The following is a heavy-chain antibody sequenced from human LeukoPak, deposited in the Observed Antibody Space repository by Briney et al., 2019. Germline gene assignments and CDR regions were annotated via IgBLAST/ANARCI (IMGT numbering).Heavy chain of an antibody. CDR1: GFTFSSYA. J-gene: IGHJ4*02. V-gene: IGHV3-30-3*01. Sequence: PGGSLRLSCAASGFTFSSYAMHWVRQAPGKGLEGVAVISYDGSNKYYADSVKGRFTISRDNSKNTLYLQMNSLRAEDTAVYYCAREGGSYPALYYFDYWGQGTLVTVSS. CDR3: AREGGSYPALYYFDY. CDR2: ISYDGSNK. D-gene: IGHD1-26*01.